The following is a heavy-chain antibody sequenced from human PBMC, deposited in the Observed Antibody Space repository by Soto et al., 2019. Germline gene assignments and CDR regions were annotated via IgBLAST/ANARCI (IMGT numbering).Heavy chain of an antibody. CDR2: IYNSGRT. Sequence: SETLSLTCTVSGVSISSYYWSWIRQPPGKGLEWIGYIYNSGRTNYNPSLRSRVTISVDTSKNRFSLKLSSVTAADTAVYYCAREVYDTSGYYIDFWGPGTLVTVSS. V-gene: IGHV4-59*12. CDR3: AREVYDTSGYYIDF. J-gene: IGHJ4*02. D-gene: IGHD3-22*01. CDR1: GVSISSYY.